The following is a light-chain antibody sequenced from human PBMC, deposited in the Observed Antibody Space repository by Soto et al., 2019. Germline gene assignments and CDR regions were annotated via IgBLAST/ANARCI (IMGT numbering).Light chain of an antibody. CDR2: DTT. V-gene: IGLV7-46*01. CDR1: TGAVTSGHY. CDR3: LLSYGGGGARGYVV. J-gene: IGLJ2*01. Sequence: QAVVTQEPSLTVSPGGTVTLTCGSSTGAVTSGHYPYWFQQKPGQAPKTLIYDTTNKHSWTPARFSGSVLGGRAALTLSGAQPEDEAEYYCLLSYGGGGARGYVVFGGGTKLTVL.